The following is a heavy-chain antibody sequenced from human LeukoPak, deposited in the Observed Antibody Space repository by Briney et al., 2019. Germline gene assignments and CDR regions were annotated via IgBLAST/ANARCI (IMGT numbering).Heavy chain of an antibody. CDR2: ISGSGDNT. J-gene: IGHJ6*04. CDR3: AKGALYYGSGSYCMDV. CDR1: GFTFYSYA. V-gene: IGHV3-23*01. D-gene: IGHD3-10*01. Sequence: QTGGSLRLSCAASGFTFYSYAMSWVRQAPGKGLEWVSAISGSGDNTYYADSVKGRFTISRDNSKNTLYLQMNSLRAEDTAVYYCAKGALYYGSGSYCMDVWGKGTTVSVSS.